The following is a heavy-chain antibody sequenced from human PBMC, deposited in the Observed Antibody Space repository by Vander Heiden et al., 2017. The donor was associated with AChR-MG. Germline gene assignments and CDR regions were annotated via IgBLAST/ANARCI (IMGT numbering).Heavy chain of an antibody. V-gene: IGHV4-30-4*01. CDR2: SYYSGST. D-gene: IGHD3-16*02. CDR3: ARGRSHYYMDV. J-gene: IGHJ6*03. Sequence: QVHLQEWGPVLVTPAQTLCITCTVSRGCISSGDYYWSWIRQPPGKGLEWIGYSYYSGSTYYNPSLKSRVTISVDTSKNQFSLKLSSVTAADTAVYYCARGRSHYYMDVWGKGTTVTVAS. CDR1: RGCISSGDYY.